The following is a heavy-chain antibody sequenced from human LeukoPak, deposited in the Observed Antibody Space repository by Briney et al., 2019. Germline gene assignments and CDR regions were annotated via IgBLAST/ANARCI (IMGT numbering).Heavy chain of an antibody. CDR1: GFTFSSYG. J-gene: IGHJ5*02. V-gene: IGHV3-23*01. CDR2: ISGSGGST. CDR3: ARATQYCSGGSCYDTWFDP. D-gene: IGHD2-15*01. Sequence: TGGSLRLSCAASGFTFSSYGMSWVRQAPGKGLEWVSAISGSGGSTYYADSVKGRFTISRDNSKNTLYLQMNSLRAEDTAVYYCARATQYCSGGSCYDTWFDPWGQGTLVTVSS.